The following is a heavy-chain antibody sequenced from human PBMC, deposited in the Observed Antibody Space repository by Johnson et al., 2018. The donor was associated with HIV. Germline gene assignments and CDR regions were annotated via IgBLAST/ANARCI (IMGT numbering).Heavy chain of an antibody. Sequence: VQLVESGGGLVQPGGSLRLSCAASGFTFSSYDMHWVRQATGKGLEWVSAIGTAGDTYYQGSVKGRFTISRENAKNSLYLQMNSLRAGDTAVYFCARRDPWVENGAFDIWGQGTMVTVSS. CDR1: GFTFSSYD. CDR2: IGTAGDT. D-gene: IGHD5-24*01. CDR3: ARRDPWVENGAFDI. J-gene: IGHJ3*02. V-gene: IGHV3-13*01.